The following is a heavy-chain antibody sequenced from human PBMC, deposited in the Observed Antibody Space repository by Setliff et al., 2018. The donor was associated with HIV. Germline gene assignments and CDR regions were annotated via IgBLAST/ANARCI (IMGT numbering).Heavy chain of an antibody. CDR1: GFTFSRYW. CDR3: ASQGRITIFSGGALGL. CDR2: IKEDGSEK. V-gene: IGHV3-7*01. D-gene: IGHD3-3*01. Sequence: GGSLRLSCAASGFTFSRYWMSWVRQAPGKGLEWVANIKEDGSEKYYVDSVKGRFTISRDNAKNSLYLQMNNLRAEDTALYYCASQGRITIFSGGALGLWGQGTMVTVSS. J-gene: IGHJ3*01.